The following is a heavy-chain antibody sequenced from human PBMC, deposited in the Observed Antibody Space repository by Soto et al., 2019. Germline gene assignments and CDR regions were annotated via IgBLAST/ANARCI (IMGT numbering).Heavy chain of an antibody. J-gene: IGHJ4*02. Sequence: QVQLVQSGAEVKKPGSSVKVSCKASGGTFSSYTISWVRQAPGQGLEWMGRIIPILGIANYAQKFQGRVKITADKSTSTAYMELSSLRSEDTAVYYCAREVGPYGSGSGYWGQGTLVTVSS. D-gene: IGHD1-26*01. CDR2: IIPILGIA. V-gene: IGHV1-69*08. CDR1: GGTFSSYT. CDR3: AREVGPYGSGSGY.